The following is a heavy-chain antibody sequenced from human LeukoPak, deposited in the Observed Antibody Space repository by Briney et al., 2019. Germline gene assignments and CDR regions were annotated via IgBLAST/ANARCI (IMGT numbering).Heavy chain of an antibody. Sequence: SETLSLTCTVSGGSISSSSYYWSWIRQPPGKGLEWIGYIYYSGSTNYNPSLKSRVTISVDTSKNQFSLKLSSVTAADTAVYYCARGSRGYYGYWGQGTLVTVSS. CDR2: IYYSGST. V-gene: IGHV4-61*01. CDR1: GGSISSSSYY. J-gene: IGHJ4*02. D-gene: IGHD3-3*01. CDR3: ARGSRGYYGY.